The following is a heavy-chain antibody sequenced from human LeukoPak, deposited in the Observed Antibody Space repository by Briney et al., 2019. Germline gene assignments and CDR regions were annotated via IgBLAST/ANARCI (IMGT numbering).Heavy chain of an antibody. CDR3: ARSTSGSYFWADK. CDR2: IYYSGTT. D-gene: IGHD1-26*01. J-gene: IGHJ4*02. Sequence: SETLSLTCTVSGDSITSTTYDWGWLRQSPGKGLEWIGSIYYSGTTYYNPSLKSRVTISVDTSKSQFSLKLTSVTAADTAVYYCARSTSGSYFWADKWGQGTLVTVSS. V-gene: IGHV4-39*01. CDR1: GDSITSTTYD.